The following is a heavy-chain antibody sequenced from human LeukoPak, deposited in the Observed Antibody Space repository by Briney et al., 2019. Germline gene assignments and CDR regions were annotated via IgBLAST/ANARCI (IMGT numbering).Heavy chain of an antibody. D-gene: IGHD6-13*01. V-gene: IGHV1-2*02. Sequence: ASVKVSCKASGYTFTGYYMHWVRQAPGQGLEWMGWINPNSGGTNYAQKFQGRVTMTRDTSISTAYMELSRLRSDDTAVYYCARTPRSYSSSWDYWGQGTLVTVSS. CDR1: GYTFTGYY. CDR3: ARTPRSYSSSWDY. CDR2: INPNSGGT. J-gene: IGHJ4*02.